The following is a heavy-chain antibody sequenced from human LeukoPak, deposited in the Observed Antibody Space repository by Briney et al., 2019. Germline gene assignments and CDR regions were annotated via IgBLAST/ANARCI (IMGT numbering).Heavy chain of an antibody. Sequence: SETLSLTCAVYGGSFSDNYWNWIRQPPGKGLEWIGEINHSGNTNYSPSLKSRVTISVDTSKNQFSLKVSSVTAANTAVYYCATRGTVAWSQGTLVTVSS. CDR3: ATRGTVA. CDR1: GGSFSDNY. V-gene: IGHV4-34*01. CDR2: INHSGNT. J-gene: IGHJ4*02.